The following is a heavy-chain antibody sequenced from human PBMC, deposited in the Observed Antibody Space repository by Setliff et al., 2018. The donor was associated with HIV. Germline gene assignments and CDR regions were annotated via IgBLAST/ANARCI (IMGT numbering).Heavy chain of an antibody. CDR2: IGGRGPNT. V-gene: IGHV3-23*01. J-gene: IGHJ4*02. CDR1: GFRFSSSS. Sequence: LRLSCAASGFRFSSSSMSWVRQAPGKGLEWVSAIGGRGPNTYYADSVKGRFTISSDSSKNTLFLQMHSLRAEDTAVYYCAKWGNTGWYDYWGQGALVTV. D-gene: IGHD6-19*01. CDR3: AKWGNTGWYDY.